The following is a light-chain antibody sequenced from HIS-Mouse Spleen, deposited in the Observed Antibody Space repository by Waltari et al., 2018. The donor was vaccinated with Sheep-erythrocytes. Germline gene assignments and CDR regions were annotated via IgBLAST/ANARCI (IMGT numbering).Light chain of an antibody. CDR2: DVS. J-gene: IGLJ1*01. V-gene: IGLV2-11*01. CDR1: SSDVGGYNY. Sequence: QSALTQPRSVSGSPGQSVTISCTGTSSDVGGYNYVSWYQQYPGKAPKLMIYDVSKRPSAVPYRFSGSKSGNTASLTISGLQAEDEADYYCCSYAGSYNHVFATGTKVTVL. CDR3: CSYAGSYNHV.